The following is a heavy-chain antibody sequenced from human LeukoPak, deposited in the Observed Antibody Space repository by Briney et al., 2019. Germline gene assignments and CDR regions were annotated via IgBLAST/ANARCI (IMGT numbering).Heavy chain of an antibody. J-gene: IGHJ4*02. V-gene: IGHV3-7*04. CDR1: GFTFSSYW. CDR2: IKQDGNEK. D-gene: IGHD1-26*01. Sequence: PGGSLRLSCAASGFTFSSYWMSWVRKAPGKGLEWLANIKQDGNEKYYVDSVKGRFTISRDNAKNSLYLQMNSLRAEDTAVYYCARDMGYPGTGDYWGQGTLVTVSS. CDR3: ARDMGYPGTGDY.